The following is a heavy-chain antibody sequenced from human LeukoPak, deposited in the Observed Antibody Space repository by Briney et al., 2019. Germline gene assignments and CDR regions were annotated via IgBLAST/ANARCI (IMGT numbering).Heavy chain of an antibody. CDR3: ARVGITIFGVVIQDPLIAFDI. V-gene: IGHV1-2*02. CDR2: INPNSGGT. Sequence: ASVKVSCKASGYTFTGYYMHWVRQAPGQGLEWMGWINPNSGGTNYAQKFQGRVTMTRDTSISTAYMELRSLRSDDTAVYYCARVGITIFGVVIQDPLIAFDIWGQGTMVTVSS. CDR1: GYTFTGYY. J-gene: IGHJ3*02. D-gene: IGHD3-3*01.